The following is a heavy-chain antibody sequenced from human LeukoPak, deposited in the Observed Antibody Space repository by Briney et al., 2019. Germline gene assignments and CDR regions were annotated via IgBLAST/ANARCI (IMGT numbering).Heavy chain of an antibody. CDR3: ARGDYGDYLASGLFDP. J-gene: IGHJ5*02. Sequence: PGGSLRLSCAASGFTFSSYWMHWVRQAPGKGLVWVSRINGDGSTTRYADSVKGRFTISTDNAKNTLYLQMSSLRAEDTAVYYCARGDYGDYLASGLFDPWGQGGLVTVSS. V-gene: IGHV3-74*01. CDR1: GFTFSSYW. CDR2: INGDGSTT. D-gene: IGHD4-17*01.